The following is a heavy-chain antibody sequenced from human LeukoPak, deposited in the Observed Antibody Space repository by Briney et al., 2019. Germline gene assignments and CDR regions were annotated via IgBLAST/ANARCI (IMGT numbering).Heavy chain of an antibody. CDR2: IWYDGSNK. J-gene: IGHJ4*02. CDR3: ARGVYDSSGSYFDY. D-gene: IGHD3-22*01. CDR1: GFSFSNSG. Sequence: GGSLRLSCAASGFSFSNSGTHWVRQAPGKGLEWVAVIWYDGSNKYYADSVKGRFTISRDNSKNTLYLQMNSLRAEDTAVYYCARGVYDSSGSYFDYWGQGTLVTVSS. V-gene: IGHV3-33*01.